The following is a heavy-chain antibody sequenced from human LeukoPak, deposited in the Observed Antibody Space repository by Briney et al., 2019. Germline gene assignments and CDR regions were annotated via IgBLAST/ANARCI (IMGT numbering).Heavy chain of an antibody. Sequence: GGSLRLSCAASGFTFDDYAMHWVRQAPGKGLEWVSGISWNSGSIGYADSVKGRFTISRDNAKNSLYLQMNSLRAEDTALYYCAKDRESGGDYDLDDGGSFGYGMDVWGQGTTVTVSS. CDR2: ISWNSGSI. CDR1: GFTFDDYA. V-gene: IGHV3-9*01. J-gene: IGHJ6*02. CDR3: AKDRESGGDYDLDDGGSFGYGMDV. D-gene: IGHD5-12*01.